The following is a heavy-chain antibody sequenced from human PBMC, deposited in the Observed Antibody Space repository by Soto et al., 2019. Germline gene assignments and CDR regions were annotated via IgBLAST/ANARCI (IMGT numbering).Heavy chain of an antibody. CDR2: IIPIFGTA. CDR3: ARDLKGSPWGAQAFDY. V-gene: IGHV1-69*01. D-gene: IGHD7-27*01. Sequence: QVQLVQSGAEVKKPGSSVKVSCKASGGTFSSYAISWVRQAPGQGLEWMGGIIPIFGTANYAQKFQGRVTITADESTSTAYRELSSLRSEDTAVYYCARDLKGSPWGAQAFDYWGQGTLVTVSS. J-gene: IGHJ4*02. CDR1: GGTFSSYA.